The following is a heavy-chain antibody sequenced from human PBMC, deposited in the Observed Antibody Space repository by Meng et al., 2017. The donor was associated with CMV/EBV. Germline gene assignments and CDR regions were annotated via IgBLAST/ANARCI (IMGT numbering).Heavy chain of an antibody. J-gene: IGHJ4*02. CDR2: ISGSGGST. CDR1: GFTFSSYA. Sequence: SCAASGFTFSSYAMSWVRQAPGKGLEWVSAISGSGGSTYYADSVKGRFTISRDNSKNTLYLQMNSLRAEDTAVYYCAKDMGRRIFGVVAYWGQGTLVTVSS. D-gene: IGHD3-3*01. V-gene: IGHV3-23*01. CDR3: AKDMGRRIFGVVAY.